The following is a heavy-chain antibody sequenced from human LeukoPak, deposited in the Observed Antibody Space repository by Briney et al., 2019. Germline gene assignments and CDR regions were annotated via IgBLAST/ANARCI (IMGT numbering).Heavy chain of an antibody. V-gene: IGHV4-39*01. CDR3: ARLGAGPTYYDFWSGYSSFYFDY. D-gene: IGHD3-3*01. Sequence: SETLSLTCTDSGGSISSSSYYWGWIRQPPGKGLEWIGSIYYSGSIYYNPSLKSRVTISVDTSKNQFSLKLSSVTAADTAVYYCARLGAGPTYYDFWSGYSSFYFDYWGQGTLVTVSS. CDR2: IYYSGSI. J-gene: IGHJ4*02. CDR1: GGSISSSSYY.